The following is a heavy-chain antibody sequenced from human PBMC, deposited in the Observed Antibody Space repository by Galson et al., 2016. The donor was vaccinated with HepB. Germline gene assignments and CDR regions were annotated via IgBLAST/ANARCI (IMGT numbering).Heavy chain of an antibody. CDR1: GFSFSSYW. D-gene: IGHD6-19*01. V-gene: IGHV3-74*01. CDR3: ARDGAVAGTYYNYYYGMDV. Sequence: SLRLSCAASGFSFSSYWMHWVRQAPGEGLVWVSRIKSDGSSTSHADSVKGRFTISRDNAKNTLYLQMNSLRAEDTAVYYCARDGAVAGTYYNYYYGMDVWGQGTTVTVSS. CDR2: IKSDGSST. J-gene: IGHJ6*02.